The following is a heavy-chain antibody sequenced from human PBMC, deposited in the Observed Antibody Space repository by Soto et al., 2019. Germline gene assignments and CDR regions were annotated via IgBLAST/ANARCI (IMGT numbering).Heavy chain of an antibody. Sequence: PSETMSLTCAVYSGSFSSYHWSWIRQTPGKGLEWIGEINHLTTTNYNPSLKSRVIISLDTPKNQFSLKLSSVTAADTAVYYCARGYDTALAPIFWGQGILVTVSS. CDR1: SGSFSSYH. J-gene: IGHJ4*02. D-gene: IGHD5-18*01. V-gene: IGHV4-34*01. CDR2: INHLTTT. CDR3: ARGYDTALAPIF.